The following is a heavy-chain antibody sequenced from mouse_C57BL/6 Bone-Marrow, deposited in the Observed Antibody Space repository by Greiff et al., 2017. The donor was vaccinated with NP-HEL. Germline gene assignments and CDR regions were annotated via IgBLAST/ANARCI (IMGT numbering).Heavy chain of an antibody. CDR2: INPGSGGT. CDR3: ARDYYYYGSSFYYYAMDY. D-gene: IGHD1-1*01. Sequence: VQLVESGAELVRPGTSVKVSCKASGYAFTNYLIEWVKQRPGQGLEWIGVINPGSGGTNYNEKFKGKATLTADKSSSTAYMQLSSLTSEDSAVYFCARDYYYYGSSFYYYAMDYWGQGTSVTVSS. CDR1: GYAFTNYL. V-gene: IGHV1-54*01. J-gene: IGHJ4*01.